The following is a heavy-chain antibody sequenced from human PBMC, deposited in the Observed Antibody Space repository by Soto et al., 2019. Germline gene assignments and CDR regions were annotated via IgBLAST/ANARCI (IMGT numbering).Heavy chain of an antibody. D-gene: IGHD2-2*01. CDR1: GYSFTSYW. CDR3: APLAPIVVVPAAIVENWFDP. J-gene: IGHJ5*02. V-gene: IGHV5-51*01. CDR2: IYPGDSDT. Sequence: GESLKISCKGSGYSFTSYWIGWVRQMPGKGLEWMGIIYPGDSDTRYSPSFQGRVTISADKSISTAYLQWSSLKASDTAMYYCAPLAPIVVVPAAIVENWFDPWGQGTRVTVP.